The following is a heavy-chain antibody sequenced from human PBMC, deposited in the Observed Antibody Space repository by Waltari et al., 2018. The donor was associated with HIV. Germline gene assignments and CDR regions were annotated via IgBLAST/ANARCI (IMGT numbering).Heavy chain of an antibody. CDR3: ARVSSLTGYYKAFDY. Sequence: QVQLQDSGPGLVKPSGTLSLPCVVSGGSISSSNWWSWVRQPPGKGLEWIGEIYHSGSTNYNPSLKSRVTISVDKSKDKFTLKLRSVTAADTAVYFCARVSSLTGYYKAFDYWGQGTLVTVSS. V-gene: IGHV4-4*02. CDR1: GGSISSSNW. CDR2: IYHSGST. J-gene: IGHJ4*02. D-gene: IGHD3-9*01.